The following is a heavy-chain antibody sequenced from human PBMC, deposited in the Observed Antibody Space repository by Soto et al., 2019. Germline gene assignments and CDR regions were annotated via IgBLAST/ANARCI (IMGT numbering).Heavy chain of an antibody. V-gene: IGHV4-59*01. CDR2: IFSSGST. J-gene: IGHJ6*02. Sequence: SETLSLTCTVAGGSISRYYWSWIRQAPGRGLEWIGNIFSSGSTNYNPSLKSRVAISVDTSKNQVSLKLNAVTTADTAVYYCAREYYDFWSVTYSYYGLDVWRQGTKVT. D-gene: IGHD3-3*01. CDR3: AREYYDFWSVTYSYYGLDV. CDR1: GGSISRYY.